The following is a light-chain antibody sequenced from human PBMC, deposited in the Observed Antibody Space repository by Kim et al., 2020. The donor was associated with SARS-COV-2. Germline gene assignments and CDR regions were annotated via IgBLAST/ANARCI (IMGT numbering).Light chain of an antibody. V-gene: IGLV2-14*01. Sequence: QSALTQPASVSGSPGQSITISCTGTSSDVGGYNYVSWYQQHPGKAPKVMIYDVSKRPSGVSNRFSGSKSGNTASLTISGLQAEDEADYYCSSYTSSSTYVFGTVTKVTVL. CDR3: SSYTSSSTYV. J-gene: IGLJ1*01. CDR2: DVS. CDR1: SSDVGGYNY.